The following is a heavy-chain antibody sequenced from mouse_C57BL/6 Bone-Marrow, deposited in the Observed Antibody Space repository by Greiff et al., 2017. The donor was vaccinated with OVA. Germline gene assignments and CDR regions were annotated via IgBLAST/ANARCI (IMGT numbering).Heavy chain of an antibody. Sequence: QVQLQQSGAELVRPGASVTLSCKASGYTFTDYEMHWVKQTPVHGLEWIGAIDPETGGTAYTQKFKGKAILTADKSSSTAYMELRSLTSEDSAVYYCTRSGAMDYWGQGTSVTVSS. CDR3: TRSGAMDY. V-gene: IGHV1-15*01. CDR1: GYTFTDYE. CDR2: IDPETGGT. J-gene: IGHJ4*01. D-gene: IGHD3-1*01.